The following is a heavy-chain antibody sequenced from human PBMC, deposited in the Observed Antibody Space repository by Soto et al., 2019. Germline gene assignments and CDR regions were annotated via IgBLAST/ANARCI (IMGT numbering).Heavy chain of an antibody. V-gene: IGHV1-18*01. CDR3: ASSMGWDSFYYYYYGMDV. CDR1: GYTFTSYG. Sequence: QVQLVQSGAEVKKPGASVKVSCKASGYTFTSYGISCVRQAPGHGLEWMGWISAYNGNTNYAQKLQGRVTMTTDTSTSTAYMELRSLRSDDTAVYYCASSMGWDSFYYYYYGMDVWGQGTTVTVSS. J-gene: IGHJ6*02. D-gene: IGHD1-26*01. CDR2: ISAYNGNT.